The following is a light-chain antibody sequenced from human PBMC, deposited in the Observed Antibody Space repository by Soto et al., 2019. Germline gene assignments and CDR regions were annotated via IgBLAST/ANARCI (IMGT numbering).Light chain of an antibody. Sequence: SVLTQPASVSGSPGQSITISCTGTSNDVGLYNYVSWYQQQPGKAPKLMISEVSNRPSGVSNRFSGSKSGNTASLIISGLQAEDEADYYCCSFTSITTYVFGTGTKVTVL. CDR3: CSFTSITTYV. CDR2: EVS. V-gene: IGLV2-14*01. J-gene: IGLJ1*01. CDR1: SNDVGLYNY.